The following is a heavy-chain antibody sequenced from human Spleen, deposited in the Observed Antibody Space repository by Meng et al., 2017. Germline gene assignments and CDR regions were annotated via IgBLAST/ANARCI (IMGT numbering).Heavy chain of an antibody. D-gene: IGHD2-8*01. V-gene: IGHV3-73*01. CDR2: IETKYSSYAT. CDR1: GVSFSGSH. Sequence: GESLKISCVVSGVSFSGSHIHWVRQTSEKGLEWIGRIETKYSSYATSYAASVRGRFTISRDNSKSTLHLQMNSLRAEDTAVYYCAKEIRPNNYWGQGTLVTVSS. J-gene: IGHJ4*02. CDR3: AKEIRPNNY.